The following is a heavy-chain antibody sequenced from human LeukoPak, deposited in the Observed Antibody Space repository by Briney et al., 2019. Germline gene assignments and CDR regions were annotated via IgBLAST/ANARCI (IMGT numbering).Heavy chain of an antibody. CDR1: GFTFSNYD. J-gene: IGHJ4*02. CDR3: ARGSIAPAGIDY. Sequence: GGSLRLSCAASGFTFSNYDMHWVRRVTGKGLEWVSAIGSAGATYYPGSVKGRFTISRENAKNSLYLQINSLRAGDTAVYYCARGSIAPAGIDYGGQGTLVTVSS. V-gene: IGHV3-13*01. D-gene: IGHD6-13*01. CDR2: IGSAGAT.